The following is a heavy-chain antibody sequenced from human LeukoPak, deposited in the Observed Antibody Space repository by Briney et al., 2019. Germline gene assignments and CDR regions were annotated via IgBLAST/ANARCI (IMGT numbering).Heavy chain of an antibody. V-gene: IGHV4-38-2*01. CDR2: SYHSGST. Sequence: AETLCLTCAVSGFSISSGYYWCWIRHPRGKLLEWIGSSYHSGSTYYNPSLKSRVTISVGTSKNLFSLKLSSVTAADTAIYYCARGHCSSTSCLNWFDPCGQGTLVTVSS. CDR3: ARGHCSSTSCLNWFDP. D-gene: IGHD2-2*01. J-gene: IGHJ5*02. CDR1: GFSISSGYY.